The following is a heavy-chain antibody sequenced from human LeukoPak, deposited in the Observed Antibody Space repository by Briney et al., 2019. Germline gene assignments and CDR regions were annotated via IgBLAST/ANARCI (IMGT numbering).Heavy chain of an antibody. CDR2: IYYSGST. D-gene: IGHD5-18*01. CDR3: ARENGYRYDY. J-gene: IGHJ4*02. Sequence: SETLSLTCIVSGGSISSSRDYWAWIRQPPGKGLEWIANIYYSGSTYYSPSLKSRVIISVDTSKNQFSLKLSSVTAADTALYYCARENGYRYDYWGQGTLVTVSS. V-gene: IGHV4-39*07. CDR1: GGSISSSRDY.